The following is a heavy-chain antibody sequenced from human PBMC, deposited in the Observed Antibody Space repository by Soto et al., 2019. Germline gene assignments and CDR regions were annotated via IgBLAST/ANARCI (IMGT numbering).Heavy chain of an antibody. J-gene: IGHJ4*02. D-gene: IGHD3-3*01. CDR3: AKVPYDFWSGPFDY. V-gene: IGHV3-9*01. CDR2: ISWNSGSI. CDR1: GFTFDDYA. Sequence: PGGSLRLSCAASGFTFDDYAMHWVRQAPGKGLEWVSGISWNSGSIGYADSVKGRFTISRDNAKNSLYLQMNSLRAEDTALYYCAKVPYDFWSGPFDYWGQGTLVTVSS.